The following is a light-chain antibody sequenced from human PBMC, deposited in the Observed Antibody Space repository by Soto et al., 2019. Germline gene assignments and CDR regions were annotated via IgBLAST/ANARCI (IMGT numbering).Light chain of an antibody. CDR1: QNVYNN. CDR2: DAS. V-gene: IGKV3-15*01. Sequence: EIVMTQSPATLSVSPGEGATLSCKASQNVYNNLAWYQQRPGQPPRLLIYDASTRATGISARFSGSGYGTEFTLTISSLQSEDFALYFCQQCRNWPLTFGGGTKVELK. CDR3: QQCRNWPLT. J-gene: IGKJ4*01.